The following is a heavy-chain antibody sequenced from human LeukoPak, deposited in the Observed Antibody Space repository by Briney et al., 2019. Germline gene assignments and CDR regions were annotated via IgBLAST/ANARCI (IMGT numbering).Heavy chain of an antibody. CDR3: ARGVWFGELSGFYFDY. J-gene: IGHJ4*02. D-gene: IGHD3-10*01. CDR2: TNHSGST. Sequence: SGTLSLTCAVYGGSFSGYYWSWIRQPPGKGLEWIGETNHSGSTNYDPSLKSRVTISVDTSKNQFSLKLSSVTAADTAVYYCARGVWFGELSGFYFDYWGQGTLVTVSS. CDR1: GGSFSGYY. V-gene: IGHV4-34*01.